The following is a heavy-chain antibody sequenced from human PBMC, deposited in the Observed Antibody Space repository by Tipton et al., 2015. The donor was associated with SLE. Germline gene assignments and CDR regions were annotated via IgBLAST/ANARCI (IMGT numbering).Heavy chain of an antibody. J-gene: IGHJ6*02. CDR1: GGSISSYY. CDR2: ISYNGST. CDR3: AREGITIVRGVPKVYYGMDV. D-gene: IGHD3-10*01. V-gene: IGHV4-59*12. Sequence: TLSLTCTVSGGSISSYYWSWIRQPPGKGLEWIGYISYNGSTNYNPSLKSRVTISVDTSKNQFSLKLNSVTAADTAVYYCAREGITIVRGVPKVYYGMDVWGQGTTVTVSS.